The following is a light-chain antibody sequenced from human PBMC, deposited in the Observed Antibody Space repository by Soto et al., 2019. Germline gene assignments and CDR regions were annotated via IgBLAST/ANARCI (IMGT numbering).Light chain of an antibody. CDR3: AAWDDSLNGWV. J-gene: IGLJ3*02. Sequence: HSVLTQPPSASGTPGQRVIISCSGTSSNLGSNTANWYQQFPGTAPKVLIYSNNERPSRVPDRFSGSKSGTSASLAISELQSEDEADYYCAAWDDSLNGWVFGGGTKVTVL. CDR2: SNN. V-gene: IGLV1-44*01. CDR1: SSNLGSNT.